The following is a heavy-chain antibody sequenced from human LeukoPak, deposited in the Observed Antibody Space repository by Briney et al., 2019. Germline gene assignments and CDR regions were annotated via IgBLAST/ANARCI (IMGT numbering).Heavy chain of an antibody. CDR2: INPNSGGT. Sequence: ASVKVSCKASGYTFTGYYMHWVRQAPGQGLEWMGWINPNSGGTNYAQKFQGRVTMTRDTSISTAYMELSRLRSDDTAVYYCARDIRLGESYAPPHYYYYGMDVWGQGTTVTVSS. CDR1: GYTFTGYY. D-gene: IGHD3-10*01. J-gene: IGHJ6*02. CDR3: ARDIRLGESYAPPHYYYYGMDV. V-gene: IGHV1-2*02.